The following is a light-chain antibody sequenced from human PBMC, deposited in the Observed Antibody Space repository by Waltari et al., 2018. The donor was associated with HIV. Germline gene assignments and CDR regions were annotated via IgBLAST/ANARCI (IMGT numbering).Light chain of an antibody. CDR1: ALPKQY. CDR3: QSADSSGTYRV. Sequence: SYELTQPPSVSVSPGQTARITCSGDALPKQYAYWYHQKTGQAPVMVIYKDSERPSGIPERFSGSSSGTTVTLTISGVQAEDEAYYYCQSADSSGTYRVFGGGTKLTVL. J-gene: IGLJ3*02. V-gene: IGLV3-25*03. CDR2: KDS.